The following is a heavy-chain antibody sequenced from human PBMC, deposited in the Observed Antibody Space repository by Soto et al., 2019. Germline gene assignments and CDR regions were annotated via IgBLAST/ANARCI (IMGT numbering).Heavy chain of an antibody. CDR1: GFTFSTYG. D-gene: IGHD3-22*01. CDR3: ARSGLALPYSASHWFDP. Sequence: GGSLRLSCAASGFTFSTYGMSWVRQAPGKGLEWLSSISDSGHYIYYADSVKGRFTISRDNAKNSLFLQMNSLRGEDTAVYYCARSGLALPYSASHWFDPWGHGTLVTVSS. V-gene: IGHV3-21*01. CDR2: ISDSGHYI. J-gene: IGHJ5*02.